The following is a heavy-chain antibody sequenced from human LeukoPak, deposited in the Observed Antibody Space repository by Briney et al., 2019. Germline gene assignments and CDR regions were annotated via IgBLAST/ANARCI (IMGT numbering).Heavy chain of an antibody. CDR3: AGDPLRSYNWFDP. CDR1: GFTFSSYS. V-gene: IGHV3-21*01. Sequence: PGGSLRLSCAASGFTFSSYSMNWVRQAPGKGLEWVSSISSSSSYIYYADSVKGRFTISRDNAKNSLYLQMNSLRAEDTAVYYCAGDPLRSYNWFDPGGQGTLVTVSS. J-gene: IGHJ5*02. CDR2: ISSSSSYI.